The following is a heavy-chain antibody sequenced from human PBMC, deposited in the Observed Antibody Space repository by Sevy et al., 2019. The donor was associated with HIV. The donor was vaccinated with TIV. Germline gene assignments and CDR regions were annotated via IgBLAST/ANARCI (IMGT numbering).Heavy chain of an antibody. V-gene: IGHV3-53*01. CDR3: ARDREVYDFWSGYYGPSYGMDV. J-gene: IGHJ6*02. CDR2: IYSGGST. D-gene: IGHD3-3*01. CDR1: GFTFSSYA. Sequence: GGSLRLSCAASGFTFSSYAMNWVRQAPGKGLEWVSVIYSGGSTYYADSVKGRFTISRDNSKNTLYLQMNSLRAEDTAVYYCARDREVYDFWSGYYGPSYGMDVWGQGTTVTVSS.